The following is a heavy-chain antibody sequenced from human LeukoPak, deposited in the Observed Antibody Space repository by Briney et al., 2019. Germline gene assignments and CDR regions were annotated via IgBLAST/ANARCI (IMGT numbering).Heavy chain of an antibody. CDR3: ARVKEQLGGGVYFDY. J-gene: IGHJ4*02. CDR2: IYYSGST. Sequence: SETLSLTCTVSGGSISSYYWSWIRQPPGKGLEWIGYIYYSGSTNYNPSLKSRVTISVDTSKNQFSLKLSSVTAADTAVYYCARVKEQLGGGVYFDYWGQGTLVTVSS. V-gene: IGHV4-59*01. D-gene: IGHD6-6*01. CDR1: GGSISSYY.